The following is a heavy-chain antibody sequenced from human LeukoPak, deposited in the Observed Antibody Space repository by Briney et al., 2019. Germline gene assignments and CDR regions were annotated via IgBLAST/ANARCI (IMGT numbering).Heavy chain of an antibody. D-gene: IGHD5-18*01. Sequence: APVRVSCKVSGYTLTELSMHWVRQAPGKGLEWMGGFDPEDGETIYAQKFQGRVTMTEDTSTDTAYMELSSLRSEDTAVYYCATGQLWLGSQFDYWGQGTLVTVSS. CDR2: FDPEDGET. CDR3: ATGQLWLGSQFDY. CDR1: GYTLTELS. V-gene: IGHV1-24*01. J-gene: IGHJ4*02.